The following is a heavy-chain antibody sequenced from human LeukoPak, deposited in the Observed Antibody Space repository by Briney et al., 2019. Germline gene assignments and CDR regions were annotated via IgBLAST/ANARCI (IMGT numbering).Heavy chain of an antibody. CDR2: IYYNGNT. J-gene: IGHJ4*02. CDR3: ARLLARGDFDS. Sequence: SETLSLTCTVSGGSVSSSSYYGGWIRQPPGKGLEWIATIYYNGNTYYSPSLKNRVTISLDTSKNQFSLRVSSVTAAGTAVYYCARLLARGDFDSWGQGTLVTVSS. CDR1: GGSVSSSSYY. D-gene: IGHD2-8*02. V-gene: IGHV4-39*01.